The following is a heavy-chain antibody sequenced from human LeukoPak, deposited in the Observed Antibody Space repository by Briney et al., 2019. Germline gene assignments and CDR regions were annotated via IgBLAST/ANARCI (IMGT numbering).Heavy chain of an antibody. CDR2: IVVGSGNT. V-gene: IGHV1-58*01. Sequence: GTSVKVSCKASGFTFTSSAVQWVRQARGQRLEWIGWIVVGSGNTNYAQKFQERVTITRDMSTSTAYMELSSLRPEDTAVYYCAAESGDILTAIDPWGQGTLVTVSS. J-gene: IGHJ5*02. CDR1: GFTFTSSA. D-gene: IGHD3-9*01. CDR3: AAESGDILTAIDP.